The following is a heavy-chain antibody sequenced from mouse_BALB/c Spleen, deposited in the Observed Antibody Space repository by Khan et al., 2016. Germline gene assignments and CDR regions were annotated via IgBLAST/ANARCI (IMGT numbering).Heavy chain of an antibody. D-gene: IGHD1-1*01. CDR1: GFNIKDTF. CDR2: IDPANGNT. J-gene: IGHJ2*01. Sequence: VQLQQSGAELVKPGASVKLSCTASGFNIKDTFMHWVKQRPEQGLEWIGRIDPANGNTRYDPKFQGKATITADTSSNTAYLQLSSLTSEDTAVYYCARRGPIDYYGSTYGYWGQGTTLTVSS. CDR3: ARRGPIDYYGSTYGY. V-gene: IGHV14-3*02.